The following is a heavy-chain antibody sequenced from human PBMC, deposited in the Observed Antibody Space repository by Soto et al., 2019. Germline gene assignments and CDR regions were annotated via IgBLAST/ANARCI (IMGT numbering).Heavy chain of an antibody. CDR1: GGSFSGYY. J-gene: IGHJ6*02. D-gene: IGHD2-21*01. CDR2: INYSGIT. Sequence: SETLSLTCAACGGSFSGYYWGWVRQPPWKGLEWVGEINYSGITNHNPSLKRRVPISVDTSTNQVSLKVTSVTAADTAMYYCERRHYSLALDVWGQGTTVAVSS. CDR3: ERRHYSLALDV. V-gene: IGHV4-34*01.